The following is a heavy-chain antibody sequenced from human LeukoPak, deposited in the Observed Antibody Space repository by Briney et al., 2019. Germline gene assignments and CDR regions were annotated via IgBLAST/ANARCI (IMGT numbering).Heavy chain of an antibody. D-gene: IGHD6-19*01. J-gene: IGHJ5*02. V-gene: IGHV3-33*01. CDR2: IWYDGSNK. CDR1: GFRFSRYG. Sequence: GGSLRLSCAASGFRFSRYGTHWVRQAPGKGPEWVAVIWYDGSNKYYADSVKGRFTISRDNSKNTLYLQMNSLRAEDTALYYCATGDGYSSGWAHHWGQGTLVTVSS. CDR3: ATGDGYSSGWAHH.